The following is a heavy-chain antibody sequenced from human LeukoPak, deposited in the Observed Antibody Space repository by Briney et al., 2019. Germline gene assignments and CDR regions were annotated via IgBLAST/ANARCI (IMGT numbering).Heavy chain of an antibody. Sequence: GGSLRLSCAASGFTFSSYAMHWVRQAPGKGLEWVAVISYDGSNKYYADSVKGRFTISRDNSKNTLYLQMNSLRAEDTAVYYCAKDYYDSSGYKEDAFDIWGQGTMVTVSS. J-gene: IGHJ3*02. CDR1: GFTFSSYA. CDR2: ISYDGSNK. V-gene: IGHV3-30-3*01. CDR3: AKDYYDSSGYKEDAFDI. D-gene: IGHD3-22*01.